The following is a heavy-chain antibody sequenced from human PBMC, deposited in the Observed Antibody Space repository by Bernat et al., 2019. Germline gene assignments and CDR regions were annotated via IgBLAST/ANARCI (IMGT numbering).Heavy chain of an antibody. CDR3: ARAPPLSFAFCGGDCYCFDY. Sequence: EVQLVETGGGLIQPGGSLRLSCAASGFTVSSNYMSWVRQAPGKGLEWVSVIYSGGSTYYADSVKGRFTISRDNSKNTLYLQMNSLRAEDTAVYYCARAPPLSFAFCGGDCYCFDYWGQGTLVTVSS. J-gene: IGHJ4*02. V-gene: IGHV3-53*02. CDR1: GFTVSSNY. D-gene: IGHD2-21*02. CDR2: IYSGGST.